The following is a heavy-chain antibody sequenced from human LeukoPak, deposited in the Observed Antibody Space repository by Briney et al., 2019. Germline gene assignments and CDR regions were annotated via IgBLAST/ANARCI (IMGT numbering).Heavy chain of an antibody. V-gene: IGHV1-69*13. Sequence: GASVKVSCKASGGTFSSYAISWVRQAPGQGLEWMGGIIPIFGTANYAQKFQGRVTITADESTSTAYMELSSLRPEDTAVYYCARDPVGGAVGGMVGYWGQGTLVTVSS. CDR3: ARDPVGGAVGGMVGY. D-gene: IGHD1-26*01. J-gene: IGHJ4*02. CDR1: GGTFSSYA. CDR2: IIPIFGTA.